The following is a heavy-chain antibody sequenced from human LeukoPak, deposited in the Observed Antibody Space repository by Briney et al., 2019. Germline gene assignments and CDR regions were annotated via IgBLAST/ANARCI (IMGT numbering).Heavy chain of an antibody. CDR3: ARFQGQYDFWRLYYINWLQP. CDR1: GYTFTSYD. Sequence: ASVKVSCKASGYTFTSYDINWVRQATGQGLEWMGWMNPNSGNTGYAQKFQGRVTITRNTSISTAYMELSSLRSEDTSVYYCARFQGQYDFWRLYYINWLQPGPQGTRVTVSS. J-gene: IGHJ5*02. D-gene: IGHD3-3*01. CDR2: MNPNSGNT. V-gene: IGHV1-8*03.